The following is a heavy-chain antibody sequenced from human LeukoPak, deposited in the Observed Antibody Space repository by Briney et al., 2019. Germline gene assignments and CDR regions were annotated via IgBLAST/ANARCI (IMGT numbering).Heavy chain of an antibody. CDR1: GFTFSDYY. J-gene: IGHJ4*02. Sequence: RGSLRLSCAASGFTFSDYYMSWIRQAPGKGLEWISYISNTGSVIYYADSVKGRFTISRDNAKNSLYLQMNSLRAEDTAVYYCARNLPAADYWGQGTLVTVSS. D-gene: IGHD2-2*01. V-gene: IGHV3-11*04. CDR2: ISNTGSVI. CDR3: ARNLPAADY.